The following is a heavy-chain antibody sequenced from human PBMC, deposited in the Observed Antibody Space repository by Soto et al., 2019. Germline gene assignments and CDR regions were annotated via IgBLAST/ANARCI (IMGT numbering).Heavy chain of an antibody. CDR2: IKQDGSEK. CDR3: ARAADCSGGSCYSINYYYYYGMDV. Sequence: EVQLVESGGGLVQPGGSLRLSCAASGFTFRSYWMSWVRQAPGKGLEWVANIKQDGSEKYYVDSVKGRFTISRDNAKNSLYLQMNSLRAEDTAVYYCARAADCSGGSCYSINYYYYYGMDVWGQGTTVTVSS. J-gene: IGHJ6*02. V-gene: IGHV3-7*01. CDR1: GFTFRSYW. D-gene: IGHD2-15*01.